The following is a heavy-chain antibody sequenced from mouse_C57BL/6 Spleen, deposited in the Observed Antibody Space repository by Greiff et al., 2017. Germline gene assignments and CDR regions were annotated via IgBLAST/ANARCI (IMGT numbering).Heavy chain of an antibody. D-gene: IGHD2-5*01. CDR2: IYPRSGNT. CDR3: ARRDYSNYGAMDY. J-gene: IGHJ4*01. Sequence: QVQLKESGAELARPGASVKLSCKASGYTFTSYGISWVKQRTGQGLEWIGEIYPRSGNTYYNEKFKGKATLTADKSSSTAYMELRSLTSEDSAVYFCARRDYSNYGAMDYWGQGTSVTVSS. V-gene: IGHV1-81*01. CDR1: GYTFTSYG.